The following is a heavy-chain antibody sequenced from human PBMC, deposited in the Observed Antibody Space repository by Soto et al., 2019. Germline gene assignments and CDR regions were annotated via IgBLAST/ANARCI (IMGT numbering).Heavy chain of an antibody. CDR2: IWYDGSNK. J-gene: IGHJ4*02. CDR3: ARDFGWLQHFDY. CDR1: GFTFSSYG. V-gene: IGHV3-33*01. D-gene: IGHD3-9*01. Sequence: QVQLVESGGGVVQPGRSLRLSCAASGFTFSSYGMHWVRQAPGKGLEWVAVIWYDGSNKYYADSVKGRFTISRDNSKNTLYLQMNSLRAEDTAVYYCARDFGWLQHFDYWGQGTLVTVSS.